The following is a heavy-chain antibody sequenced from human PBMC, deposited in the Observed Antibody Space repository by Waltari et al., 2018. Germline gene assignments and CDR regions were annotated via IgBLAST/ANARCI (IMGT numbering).Heavy chain of an antibody. V-gene: IGHV4-38-2*02. CDR2: IYHSGST. Sequence: QVQLQESGPGLVKPSETLSLTCAVSGYSISSGYYWGWIRQPPGKGLEWIGSIYHSGSTYYNPSLKSRVTISVDTSKNQFSLKLSSVTAADTAVYYCARDHHSSGYSFDFWGQGTLVTVSS. CDR1: GYSISSGYY. D-gene: IGHD3-22*01. CDR3: ARDHHSSGYSFDF. J-gene: IGHJ4*02.